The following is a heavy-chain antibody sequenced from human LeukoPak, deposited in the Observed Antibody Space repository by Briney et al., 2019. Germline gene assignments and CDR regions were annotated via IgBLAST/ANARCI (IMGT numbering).Heavy chain of an antibody. Sequence: SQSLSLTCAISGDRFSSNSAAWSWIRQSPSRGLEWLTRTYYRSKWYYEYAVSVKSRITINPDTSKNQVSLQLTSVTPEDTAVYYCARDLSDYFDYWGQGTLVTVSS. CDR2: TYYRSKWYY. V-gene: IGHV6-1*01. CDR3: ARDLSDYFDY. J-gene: IGHJ4*02. CDR1: GDRFSSNSAA.